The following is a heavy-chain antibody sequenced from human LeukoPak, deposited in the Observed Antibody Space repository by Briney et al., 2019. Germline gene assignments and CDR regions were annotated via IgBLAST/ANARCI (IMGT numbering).Heavy chain of an antibody. CDR1: GFTLSSYE. D-gene: IGHD5-18*01. Sequence: GGPLRLSCGASGFTLSSYEMNWVRQAPGEGLMWVSYISFSGSVTDYADSVKGRFTISRDNAKNSLSLQMNSLRVADTAVYYCAREQSEYRYGLPFDYWGRGTLVTVSS. V-gene: IGHV3-48*03. CDR3: AREQSEYRYGLPFDY. CDR2: ISFSGSVT. J-gene: IGHJ4*02.